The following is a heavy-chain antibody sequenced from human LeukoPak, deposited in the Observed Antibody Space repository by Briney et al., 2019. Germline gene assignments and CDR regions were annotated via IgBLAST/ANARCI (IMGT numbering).Heavy chain of an antibody. Sequence: GGSLRLSCAASGFTFSKYGMNWVRQAPGKGLEWVSGIGVGGTTYYADSVKGRFTISRDTSKNTLYLQMNSLRAEDTAVYYCAKAQGYYDCWGQGTLVTVSS. J-gene: IGHJ4*02. D-gene: IGHD3-22*01. CDR1: GFTFSKYG. CDR2: IGVGGTT. V-gene: IGHV3-23*01. CDR3: AKAQGYYDC.